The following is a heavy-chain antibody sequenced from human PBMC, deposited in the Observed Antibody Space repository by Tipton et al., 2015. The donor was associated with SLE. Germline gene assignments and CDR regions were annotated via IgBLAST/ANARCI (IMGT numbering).Heavy chain of an antibody. D-gene: IGHD7-27*01. J-gene: IGHJ4*02. CDR2: ITHSGST. Sequence: LRLSCAASGFTFSDYYMSWIRQPPGKGLEWIGEITHSGSTNYNPSLKSRVTISVDTSKNQFSLKLSSVTAADTAVYYCASLGYWGQGTLVTVSS. V-gene: IGHV4-34*01. CDR3: ASLGY. CDR1: GFTFSDYY.